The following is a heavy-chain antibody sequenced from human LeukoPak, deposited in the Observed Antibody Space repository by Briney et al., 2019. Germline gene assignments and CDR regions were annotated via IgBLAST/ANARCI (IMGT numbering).Heavy chain of an antibody. J-gene: IGHJ6*02. CDR2: IFSGGST. V-gene: IGHV3-53*01. Sequence: SGGSLRLSCAASGFTFSSHRMSWVRQAPGKGLEWVSVIFSGGSTYYADSVKGRFTISRDNSKNTLYLQMNSLRAEDTAVYYCARENDMGYCSGGRCYKGYNAMDVWGQGTTVTVSS. D-gene: IGHD2-15*01. CDR1: GFTFSSHR. CDR3: ARENDMGYCSGGRCYKGYNAMDV.